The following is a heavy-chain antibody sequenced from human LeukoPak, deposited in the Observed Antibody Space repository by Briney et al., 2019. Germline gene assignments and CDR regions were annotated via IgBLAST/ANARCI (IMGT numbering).Heavy chain of an antibody. CDR3: ARPLRFLARGWFDP. J-gene: IGHJ5*02. CDR1: GGSISSGDYY. V-gene: IGHV4-61*02. Sequence: SETLSLTCTVSGGSISSGDYYWSWIRQPAGKGLEWIGRIYTSGSTNYNPSLKSRVTISVDTSKNQFSLKLSSVTAADTAVYYCARPLRFLARGWFDPWGQGTLVTVSS. CDR2: IYTSGST. D-gene: IGHD3-3*01.